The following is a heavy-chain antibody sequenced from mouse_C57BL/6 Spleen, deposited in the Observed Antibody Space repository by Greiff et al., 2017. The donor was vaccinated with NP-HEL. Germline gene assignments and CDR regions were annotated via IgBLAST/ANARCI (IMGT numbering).Heavy chain of an antibody. CDR3: AKTGYEGGY. CDR2: INPGSGGT. Sequence: QVQLQQSGAELVRPGTSVKVSCKASGYAFTNYLIAWVTQRPGQGLEWIGVINPGSGGTNYNEKFKGKATLTADKSSSTAYMQLSSLTSEDSAVYFCAKTGYEGGYWGQGTTLTVSS. J-gene: IGHJ2*01. D-gene: IGHD2-2*01. V-gene: IGHV1-54*01. CDR1: GYAFTNYL.